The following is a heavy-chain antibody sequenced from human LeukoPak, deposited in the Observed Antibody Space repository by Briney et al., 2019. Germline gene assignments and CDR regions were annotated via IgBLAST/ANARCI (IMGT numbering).Heavy chain of an antibody. D-gene: IGHD3-10*01. V-gene: IGHV4-34*01. CDR1: GGSFSGYY. J-gene: IGHJ4*02. Sequence: KPSETLSLTCAVYGGSFSGYYWSWIRQPPGKGLEWIGEINHSGSTNYNPSLKSRVTISVDTSKNQFSLKLSTVTAADTAVYYCASALGVRGVIRNGPFDYWGQGTLVTVSS. CDR3: ASALGVRGVIRNGPFDY. CDR2: INHSGST.